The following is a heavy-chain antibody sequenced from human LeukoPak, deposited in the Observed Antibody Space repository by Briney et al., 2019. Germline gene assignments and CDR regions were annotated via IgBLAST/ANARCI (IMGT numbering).Heavy chain of an antibody. CDR1: GFTFDDYA. Sequence: GGSLRLSCAASGFTFDDYAMHWVRQAPGKGLKWVSGISWNSGSIGYADSVKGRFTISRDNAKNSLYLQMNSLRAEDTALYYCAKGYPSYYDILTGFGTWGQGTLVTVSS. D-gene: IGHD3-9*01. J-gene: IGHJ5*02. CDR3: AKGYPSYYDILTGFGT. V-gene: IGHV3-9*01. CDR2: ISWNSGSI.